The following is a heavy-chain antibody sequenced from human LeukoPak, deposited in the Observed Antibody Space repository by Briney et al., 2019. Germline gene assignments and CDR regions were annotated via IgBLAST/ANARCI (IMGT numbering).Heavy chain of an antibody. CDR3: ARGHYYDNHFDY. J-gene: IGHJ4*02. D-gene: IGHD3-22*01. CDR2: INHSGST. Sequence: ASETLSLTCAVYGGSFSGYYWSWIRQPPGKGLEWIGEINHSGSTNYNPSLKSRVTISVDTSKNQFSLKLSSVTAADTAVYYCARGHYYDNHFDYWGQGTLVTVSS. V-gene: IGHV4-34*01. CDR1: GGSFSGYY.